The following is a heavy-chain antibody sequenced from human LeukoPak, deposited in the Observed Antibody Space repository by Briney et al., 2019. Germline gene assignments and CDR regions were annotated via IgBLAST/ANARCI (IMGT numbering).Heavy chain of an antibody. Sequence: PGGSLRLSCAASGFTFSSYSMNWVRQAPGKGLERVSSISSSSSYIYYADSVKGRFTISRDNAKNSLYLQMNSLRAEDTAVYYCARGGADILTGYWEKIDYWGQGTLVTVSS. V-gene: IGHV3-21*01. D-gene: IGHD3-9*01. CDR2: ISSSSSYI. CDR1: GFTFSSYS. CDR3: ARGGADILTGYWEKIDY. J-gene: IGHJ4*02.